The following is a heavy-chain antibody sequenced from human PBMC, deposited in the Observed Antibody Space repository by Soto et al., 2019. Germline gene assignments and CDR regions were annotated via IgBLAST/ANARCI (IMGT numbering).Heavy chain of an antibody. CDR2: FDPEDGET. J-gene: IGHJ5*02. CDR1: GYTLTELS. D-gene: IGHD3-9*01. Sequence: ASVKVSCKVSGYTLTELSMHWVRQAPGRGLEWMGGFDPEDGETIYAQKFQGRVTMTEDTSTDTAYMELSSLRSEDTAVYYCAPPGKARYFDWLYGFDPWGQGTLVTVSS. CDR3: APPGKARYFDWLYGFDP. V-gene: IGHV1-24*01.